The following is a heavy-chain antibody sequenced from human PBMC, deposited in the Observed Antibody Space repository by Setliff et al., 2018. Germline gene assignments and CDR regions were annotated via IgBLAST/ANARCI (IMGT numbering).Heavy chain of an antibody. Sequence: PSETLSLTCTVSDVSISGYYWGWIRQPPGKGLECIGSIYYSGSTNYNPSLKSRVTISVDTSKNQFSLKLSSVTAADTAVYYCARGPNLYGDLDSWGLGTLVTVSS. V-gene: IGHV4-59*01. CDR3: ARGPNLYGDLDS. CDR2: IYYSGST. J-gene: IGHJ4*02. D-gene: IGHD4-17*01. CDR1: DVSISGYY.